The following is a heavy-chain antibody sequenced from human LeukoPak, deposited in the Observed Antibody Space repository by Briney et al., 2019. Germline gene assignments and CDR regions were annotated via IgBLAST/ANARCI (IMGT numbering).Heavy chain of an antibody. CDR1: GGSISSGGYY. V-gene: IGHV4-31*03. Sequence: SETLSLTCTVSGGSISSGGYYWSWISQHPGKGLERIGYIYYSGSTYYNPSLKSRVTISVGTSKNQFSLKLSSVTAADTAVYYCARDGPGYYYGMDVWGQGTTVTVSS. D-gene: IGHD3-10*01. CDR3: ARDGPGYYYGMDV. J-gene: IGHJ6*02. CDR2: IYYSGST.